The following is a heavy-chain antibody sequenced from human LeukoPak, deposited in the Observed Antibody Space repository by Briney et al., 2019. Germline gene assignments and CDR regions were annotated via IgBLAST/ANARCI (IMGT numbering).Heavy chain of an antibody. CDR3: ARDWHQLRFDL. V-gene: IGHV1-18*01. CDR2: TSAYNGNT. D-gene: IGHD2-2*01. CDR1: GYTFTSYG. J-gene: IGHJ5*02. Sequence: ASVKVSCMPSGYTFTSYGISWVRQAPGQGLGWMGWTSAYNGNTNYAQTLQGRVTLTTDTSTSTAYRELRSLRSDDTAVYYCARDWHQLRFDLWGQGTLVTVSS.